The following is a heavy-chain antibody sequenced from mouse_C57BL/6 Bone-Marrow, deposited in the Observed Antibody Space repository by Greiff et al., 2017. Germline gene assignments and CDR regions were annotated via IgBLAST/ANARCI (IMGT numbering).Heavy chain of an antibody. CDR3: ARSKLRRGGYAMDY. CDR2: INPGCGGT. Sequence: QVQLQQSGAELVRPGTSVKVSCKASGYAFTNYLIEWVKQRPGQGLEWIGVINPGCGGTNYNEKFKGKATLTADKSSSTAYMQLSSLTSEDSAVYFCARSKLRRGGYAMDYWGQGTSVTVSS. V-gene: IGHV1-54*01. D-gene: IGHD2-4*01. CDR1: GYAFTNYL. J-gene: IGHJ4*01.